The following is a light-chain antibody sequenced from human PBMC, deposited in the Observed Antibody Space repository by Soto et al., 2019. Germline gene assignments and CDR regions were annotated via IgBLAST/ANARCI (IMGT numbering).Light chain of an antibody. Sequence: EIVLTQSPGTLSLSPGERATLSCRASQSVSSSDLAWYQQKPGQAPRLLIYGASSRATGIPDRFTGSGSGTDFALTISRLEPEDFAVYYCQQCSASPPMYTFGQGTKLEI. J-gene: IGKJ2*01. CDR3: QQCSASPPMYT. CDR2: GAS. V-gene: IGKV3-20*01. CDR1: QSVSSSD.